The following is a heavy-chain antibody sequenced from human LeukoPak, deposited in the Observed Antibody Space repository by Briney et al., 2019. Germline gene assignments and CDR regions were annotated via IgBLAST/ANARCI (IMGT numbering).Heavy chain of an antibody. V-gene: IGHV3-9*01. CDR2: ISWNSGYI. J-gene: IGHJ4*02. CDR1: GFTFDDYA. Sequence: GGSLRLSCAASGFTFDDYAMHWVRQAPGKGLEWVSGISWNSGYIGYADSVKGRFTISRDNAKKSLDLQMNSLRAEDTAFYYCAKVRGTYSSGYFFDYWGQGTLVTVSS. CDR3: AKVRGTYSSGYFFDY. D-gene: IGHD6-19*01.